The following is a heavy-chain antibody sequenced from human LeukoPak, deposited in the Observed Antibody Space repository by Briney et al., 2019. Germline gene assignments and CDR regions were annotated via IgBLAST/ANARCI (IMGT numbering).Heavy chain of an antibody. D-gene: IGHD3-10*01. J-gene: IGHJ4*02. CDR1: GFTFSSYA. CDR3: AKDTAYYYGSGSFYFDY. Sequence: SGGSLRLSCAASGFTFSSYAMSWVRQARGKGLEWVSAISGSGGSTHYADSVKGRFTISRDNSKNTLYLQMNSLRAEDTAVYYCAKDTAYYYGSGSFYFDYWGQGTLVTVSS. CDR2: ISGSGGST. V-gene: IGHV3-23*01.